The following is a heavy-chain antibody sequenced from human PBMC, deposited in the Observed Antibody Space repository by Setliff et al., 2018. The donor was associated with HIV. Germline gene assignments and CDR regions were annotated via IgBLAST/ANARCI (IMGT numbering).Heavy chain of an antibody. J-gene: IGHJ5*02. CDR3: APVSSGWFDP. D-gene: IGHD6-25*01. CDR2: FDPDDGET. V-gene: IGHV1-24*01. CDR1: GYSLTELS. Sequence: ASVKVSCKVSGYSLTELSMHWVRQAPGKGLEWMGGFDPDDGETVYAQQFQGRVTMTEGTSTDTAYMELTSLRSEDTAMYYCAPVSSGWFDPWGQGTLVTV.